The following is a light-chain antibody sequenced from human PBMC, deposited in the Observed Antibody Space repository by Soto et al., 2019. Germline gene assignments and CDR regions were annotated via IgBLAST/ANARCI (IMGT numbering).Light chain of an antibody. Sequence: EIVMTQSPATLSVSPGERATLSCRASQNVANYLDWYQQKPGQAPTLLIYGASTRANGVPARFSGSGSGTECTLTISNLQHADFAVSHCQQYDKWPRTCGQGTKGDIK. V-gene: IGKV3-15*01. CDR3: QQYDKWPRT. J-gene: IGKJ1*01. CDR2: GAS. CDR1: QNVANY.